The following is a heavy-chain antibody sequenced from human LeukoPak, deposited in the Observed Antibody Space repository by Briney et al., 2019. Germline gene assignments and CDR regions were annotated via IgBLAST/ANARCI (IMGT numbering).Heavy chain of an antibody. J-gene: IGHJ2*01. V-gene: IGHV4-30-4*01. CDR2: IYYSGST. CDR3: ARGRGVVIPATIPTKWHFDL. D-gene: IGHD2-2*02. CDR1: GGSISSGDYH. Sequence: PSETLSLTCTVSGGSISSGDYHWSWLRQPPGTGLEWVGFIYYSGSTYHNPSLKSRVTVSVDTSKNQFSLKLSSVTAADKAVYYCARGRGVVIPATIPTKWHFDLWGRGTLVTVSS.